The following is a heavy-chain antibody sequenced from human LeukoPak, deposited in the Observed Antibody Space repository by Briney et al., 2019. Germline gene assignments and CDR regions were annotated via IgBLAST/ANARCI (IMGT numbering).Heavy chain of an antibody. J-gene: IGHJ4*02. CDR3: ARERSSGWSDY. V-gene: IGHV3-74*01. Sequence: PGGSLRLSCAASGFTFSSYWMDWVRQAPGKGLVWGSRIKTDGSSTSYADSVKGRVTISRDNAKNTLYMQMNSLRAEDTAVYYCARERSSGWSDYWGQGTLVTVSS. CDR1: GFTFSSYW. D-gene: IGHD6-19*01. CDR2: IKTDGSST.